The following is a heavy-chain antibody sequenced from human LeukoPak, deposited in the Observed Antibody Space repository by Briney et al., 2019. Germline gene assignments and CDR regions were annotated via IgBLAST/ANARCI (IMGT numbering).Heavy chain of an antibody. Sequence: SETLSLTCTVSGGSISSYYWSWIRQPPGKGLEWIGYIYYSGSTNYNPSLKSRVTISVDTSKNQFSLKLSSVTAADTAVYYCARDHSSSGYGMDVWGQGTTVTVS. CDR2: IYYSGST. CDR1: GGSISSYY. V-gene: IGHV4-59*01. J-gene: IGHJ6*02. CDR3: ARDHSSSGYGMDV. D-gene: IGHD6-13*01.